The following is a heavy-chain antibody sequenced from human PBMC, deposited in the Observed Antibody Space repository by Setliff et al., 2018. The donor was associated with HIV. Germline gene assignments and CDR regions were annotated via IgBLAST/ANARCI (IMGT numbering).Heavy chain of an antibody. CDR1: GGSISSSNC. J-gene: IGHJ3*02. Sequence: SETLSLTCAVSGGSISSSNCWSWVRQPPGKGLEWIGEIYHGGSTNYNPSLKSRVTISVDKSKNQFSLKLSSVNAADTAVYYCARATPGYNYGSRHAFDIWGQGTKVTVSS. CDR3: ARATPGYNYGSRHAFDI. CDR2: IYHGGST. V-gene: IGHV4-4*02. D-gene: IGHD5-18*01.